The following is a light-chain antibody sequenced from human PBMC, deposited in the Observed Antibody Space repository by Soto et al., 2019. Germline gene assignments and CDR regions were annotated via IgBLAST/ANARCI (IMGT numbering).Light chain of an antibody. CDR3: QQSYSTPPYT. CDR1: QSISSY. J-gene: IGKJ2*01. Sequence: IPMTQSPSSLSASVGDRVTITCRASQSISSYLNWYQQKPGKAPKLLIYAASSLQSGVPSRFSGSGSGTDFTLTISSLQPEDVATYYCQQSYSTPPYTFGQGTKLEIK. CDR2: AAS. V-gene: IGKV1-39*01.